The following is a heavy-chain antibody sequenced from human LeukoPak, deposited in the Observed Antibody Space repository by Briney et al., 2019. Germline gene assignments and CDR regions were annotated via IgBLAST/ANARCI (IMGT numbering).Heavy chain of an antibody. CDR1: GGSISSYY. CDR3: ARHATYYYDSSGYFHFDY. V-gene: IGHV4-59*08. J-gene: IGHJ4*02. D-gene: IGHD3-22*01. CDR2: IYYSGST. Sequence: SETLSLTRTVSGGSISSYYWSWIRQPPGKGLEWIGYIYYSGSTNYNPSLKSRVTISVDTSKNQFSLKLSSVTAADTAVYYCARHATYYYDSSGYFHFDYWGQGTLVTVSS.